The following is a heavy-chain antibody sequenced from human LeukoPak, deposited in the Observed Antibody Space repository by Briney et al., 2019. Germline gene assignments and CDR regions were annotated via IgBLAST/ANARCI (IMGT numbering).Heavy chain of an antibody. J-gene: IGHJ6*02. CDR3: ARDPSEWLVRNYYYGMDV. Sequence: SVKVSCKASGGTFSSYAISWVRQAPGQGLEWMGRIIPILGIANYAQKFQGRVTITADKSTSTAYMELSSLRSEDTAVYYCARDPSEWLVRNYYYGMDVWGQGTTVTVSS. CDR2: IIPILGIA. D-gene: IGHD6-19*01. CDR1: GGTFSSYA. V-gene: IGHV1-69*04.